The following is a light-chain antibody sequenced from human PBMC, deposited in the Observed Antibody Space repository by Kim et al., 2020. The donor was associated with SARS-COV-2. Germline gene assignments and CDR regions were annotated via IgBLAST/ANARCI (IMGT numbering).Light chain of an antibody. Sequence: TGARTGGGCNIGAGYDVHWYQHLPGTAPKLLVYGDNDRPSGVPERFSGSKSGTSASLAITGLQADDEAQYYCQSYESSLSDYVFGAGTKVTVL. J-gene: IGLJ1*01. CDR3: QSYESSLSDYV. CDR2: GDN. V-gene: IGLV1-40*01. CDR1: GCNIGAGYD.